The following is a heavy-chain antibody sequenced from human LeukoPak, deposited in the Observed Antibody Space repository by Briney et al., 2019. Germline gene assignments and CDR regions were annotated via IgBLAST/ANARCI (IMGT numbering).Heavy chain of an antibody. J-gene: IGHJ1*01. D-gene: IGHD6-6*01. CDR1: GGTFSSYA. CDR2: IIPIFGTA. CDR3: ARDSYGSSSRAEYFQR. Sequence: GSSVKVSCKASGGTFSSYAISWVRQAPGQGLEWMGGIIPIFGTANYAQKFQGRVTITADESTSTAYMELSSLRSEDTAVYYCARDSYGSSSRAEYFQRWGQGTLVTVSS. V-gene: IGHV1-69*01.